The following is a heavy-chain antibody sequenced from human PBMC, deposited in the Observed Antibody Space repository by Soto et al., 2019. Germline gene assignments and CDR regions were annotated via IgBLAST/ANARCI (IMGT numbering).Heavy chain of an antibody. CDR2: IIPISGTA. V-gene: IGHV1-69*13. D-gene: IGHD6-25*01. J-gene: IGHJ4*02. CDR1: GGTFSSYA. CDR3: VREMWTRSGPQNFFDY. Sequence: SVKVSCKASGGTFSSYAISWVRQAPGQGLEWMGGIIPISGTATYAQKFQGRVTLTADESTSTAYMELSSLSSEDTAMYYCVREMWTRSGPQNFFDYWGLGALVTVSS.